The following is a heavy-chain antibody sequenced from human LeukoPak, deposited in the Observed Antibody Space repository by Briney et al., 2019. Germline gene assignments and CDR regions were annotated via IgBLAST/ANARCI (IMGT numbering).Heavy chain of an antibody. Sequence: GGSLRLSCAASGFIVSGTYMNWVRQAPGKGLEWVAYISSSSSTTHYADSVTGRFSISRDNAKSSLYLQMNSLRVEDTAVYYCARDLYSGSYYDFDYWGQGTLVTVSS. V-gene: IGHV3-48*01. D-gene: IGHD1-26*01. CDR2: ISSSSSTT. CDR1: GFIVSGTY. CDR3: ARDLYSGSYYDFDY. J-gene: IGHJ4*02.